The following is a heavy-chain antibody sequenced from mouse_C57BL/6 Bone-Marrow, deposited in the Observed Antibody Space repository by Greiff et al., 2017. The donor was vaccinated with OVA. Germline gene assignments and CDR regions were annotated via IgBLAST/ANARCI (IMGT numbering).Heavy chain of an antibody. CDR3: ARAGGTYDYDSFAY. D-gene: IGHD2-4*01. Sequence: EVQLVESEGGLVQPGSSMKLSCTASGFTFSDYYMAWVRQVPEKGLEWVANINYDGSSTYYLDSLKSRFIISRDNAKNILYLQMSSLKSEDTATYYCARAGGTYDYDSFAYWGQGTLVTVSA. V-gene: IGHV5-16*01. CDR1: GFTFSDYY. J-gene: IGHJ3*01. CDR2: INYDGSST.